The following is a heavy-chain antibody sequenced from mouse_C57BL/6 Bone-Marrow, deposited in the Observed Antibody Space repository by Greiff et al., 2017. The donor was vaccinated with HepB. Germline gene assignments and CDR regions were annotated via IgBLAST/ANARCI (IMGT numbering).Heavy chain of an antibody. J-gene: IGHJ3*01. Sequence: EVKVVESGGGLVQPGGSLKLSCAASGFTFSDYGMAWVRQAPRKGPEWVAFISNLAYSIYYADTVTGRFTISRENAKNTLYLEMSSLRSEDTAMYYCARHHYYGSSYSAWFDYWGQGTLVTVSA. CDR1: GFTFSDYG. D-gene: IGHD1-1*01. CDR3: ARHHYYGSSYSAWFDY. V-gene: IGHV5-15*01. CDR2: ISNLAYSI.